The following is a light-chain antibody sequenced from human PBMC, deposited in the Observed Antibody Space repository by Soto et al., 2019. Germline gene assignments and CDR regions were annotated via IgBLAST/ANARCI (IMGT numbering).Light chain of an antibody. CDR1: QSVSSY. CDR3: LQYHNLWA. J-gene: IGKJ1*01. V-gene: IGKV3-15*01. Sequence: PGERATLSCRASQSVSSYLAWYQQKPGQAPRLLIYDASTRATGVPARFSGSGSGTEFTLTISSLQSEDFAVYSCLQYHNLWAFGQGTKVDIK. CDR2: DAS.